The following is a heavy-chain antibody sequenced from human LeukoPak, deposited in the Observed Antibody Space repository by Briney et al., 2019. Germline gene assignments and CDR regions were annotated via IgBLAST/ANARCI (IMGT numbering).Heavy chain of an antibody. D-gene: IGHD6-19*01. J-gene: IGHJ4*02. CDR3: ARVESTGWWHYFDY. CDR2: IYSGANT. Sequence: GGSLRLSCAASGFTVSGNYMSWVRQAPGKGLEWVSVIYSGANTYCAESVKGRFNISTDASKNTLYVQMNGLRAEDTAVYYCARVESTGWWHYFDYWGQGTLVTVSS. CDR1: GFTVSGNY. V-gene: IGHV3-53*01.